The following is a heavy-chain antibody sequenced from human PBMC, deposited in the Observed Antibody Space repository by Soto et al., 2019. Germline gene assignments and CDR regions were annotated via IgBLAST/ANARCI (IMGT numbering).Heavy chain of an antibody. CDR3: GTWDSGHRAFDI. CDR1: GFTFGDYA. CDR2: IRSKAYGGTT. D-gene: IGHD1-26*01. Sequence: GGSLRLSCTASGFTFGDYAMIWVRQAPGKGLEWVGFIRSKAYGGTTDYAASVKGRFTISRDDSKGIAYLQMNSLKTEDTAVYYCGTWDSGHRAFDIWGQAIMVTV. J-gene: IGHJ3*02. V-gene: IGHV3-49*04.